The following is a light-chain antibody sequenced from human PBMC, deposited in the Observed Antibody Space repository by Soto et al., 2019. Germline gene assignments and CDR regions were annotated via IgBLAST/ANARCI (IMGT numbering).Light chain of an antibody. V-gene: IGKV3-15*01. J-gene: IGKJ4*01. CDR2: GAS. CDR1: QSVSSN. CDR3: QQYNNWQPWLT. Sequence: EIVMTQSPDTLSVSPGERATLSCRASQSVSSNLAWYQQKPGQAPRLLIYGASTRATGIPARFSGSGSGTEFTLTISSLQSEDFAVYYCQQYNNWQPWLTFGAGTKVDI.